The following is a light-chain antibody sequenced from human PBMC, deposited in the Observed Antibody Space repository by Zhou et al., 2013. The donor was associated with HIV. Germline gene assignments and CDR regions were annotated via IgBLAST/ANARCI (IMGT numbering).Light chain of an antibody. CDR3: QQRVSWPIT. Sequence: PGERATLSCRASQSVGSNYLAWYQQRPGQAPRLLIFGASSRATGIPDRFSGSGSGTDFTLTISRLEPEDFAFYYCQQRVSWPITFGQGTRLDIK. CDR1: QSVGSNY. V-gene: IGKV3D-20*02. CDR2: GAS. J-gene: IGKJ5*01.